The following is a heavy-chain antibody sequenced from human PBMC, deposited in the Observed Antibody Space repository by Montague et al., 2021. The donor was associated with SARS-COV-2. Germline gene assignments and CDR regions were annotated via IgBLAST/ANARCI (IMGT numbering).Heavy chain of an antibody. CDR2: IYNTGRT. CDR3: ATEMPAYDVFDI. CDR1: GGSVTSGDCN. Sequence: SETLSLTCTVSGGSVTSGDCNWTWIRQPPGKGLEWIGYIYNTGRTNYXPSLKSRVTISMDTSKNQFSLKVDSVSVADTAVYYCATEMPAYDVFDIWGQGTMVTVSS. J-gene: IGHJ3*02. D-gene: IGHD2-2*01. V-gene: IGHV4-61*08.